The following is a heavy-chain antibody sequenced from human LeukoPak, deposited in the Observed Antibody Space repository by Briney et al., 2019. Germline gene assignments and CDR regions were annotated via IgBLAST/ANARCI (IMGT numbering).Heavy chain of an antibody. J-gene: IGHJ6*02. CDR2: ISYDGSNK. D-gene: IGHD3-10*01. CDR1: GFTFSSYA. V-gene: IGHV3-30-3*01. CDR3: ARDGSSGSPRHQNYYYYGVDV. Sequence: PGGSLRLSCAASGFTFSSYAMHWVRQAPGKGLEWVAVISYDGSNKYYADSVKGRFTISRDNSKNTLYLQMNSLRAEDTAVYYCARDGSSGSPRHQNYYYYGVDVWGQGTTVTVSS.